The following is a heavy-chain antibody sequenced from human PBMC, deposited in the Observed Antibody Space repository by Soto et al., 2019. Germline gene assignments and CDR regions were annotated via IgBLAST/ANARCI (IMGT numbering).Heavy chain of an antibody. D-gene: IGHD6-19*01. CDR1: GFTFNSYW. CDR3: TTLSWDASDWH. Sequence: GGSLRLSCVTSGFTFNSYWMSWVRQTPGQGLECVARINHDGSDKNYVDSVKGRFTISRDNAKNSLFLQMNSLRADDAAVYYCTTLSWDASDWHWGLGALVTVSS. CDR2: INHDGSDK. J-gene: IGHJ4*02. V-gene: IGHV3-7*03.